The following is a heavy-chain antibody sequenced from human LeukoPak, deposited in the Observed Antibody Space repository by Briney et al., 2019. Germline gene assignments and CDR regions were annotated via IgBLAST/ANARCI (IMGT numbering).Heavy chain of an antibody. CDR3: ARDLGARGFDP. Sequence: SETLSLTCTVSGGSISSGDYYWSWIRQPPGKGLEWIGYIYYSGSTYYNPSLKSRVTISVDTSKNQFSLKLSSVTAADTAVYYCARDLGARGFDPWGRGTLVTVSS. V-gene: IGHV4-30-4*01. CDR2: IYYSGST. D-gene: IGHD7-27*01. CDR1: GGSISSGDYY. J-gene: IGHJ5*02.